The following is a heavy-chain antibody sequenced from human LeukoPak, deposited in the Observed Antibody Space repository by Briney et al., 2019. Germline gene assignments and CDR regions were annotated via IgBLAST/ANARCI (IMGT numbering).Heavy chain of an antibody. CDR2: ISYDGSNK. CDR3: AKDLPTIYGYPPDAFDI. J-gene: IGHJ3*02. CDR1: GFTFSSYG. V-gene: IGHV3-30*18. Sequence: PGGSLRLSCAASGFTFSSYGMHWVRQAPGKGLEWVAVISYDGSNKYYADSVKGRFTISRDNSKNTLYLQMNSLRAEDTAVYYCAKDLPTIYGYPPDAFDIWGQGTMVTVSS. D-gene: IGHD5-24*01.